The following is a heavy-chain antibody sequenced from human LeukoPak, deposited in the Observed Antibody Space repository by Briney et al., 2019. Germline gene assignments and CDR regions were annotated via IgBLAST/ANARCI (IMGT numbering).Heavy chain of an antibody. CDR1: GFTFSSYG. D-gene: IGHD3-9*01. CDR2: IRYDGSNK. V-gene: IGHV3-33*01. Sequence: GGSLRLSCAASGFTFSSYGMHWVRQAPGKGLEWVAVIRYDGSNKYYADSVKGRFTISRDNSKNTLYLQMNSLRAEDTAAYYCARDGVRYFDWFNWFDPWGQGTLVTVSS. CDR3: ARDGVRYFDWFNWFDP. J-gene: IGHJ5*02.